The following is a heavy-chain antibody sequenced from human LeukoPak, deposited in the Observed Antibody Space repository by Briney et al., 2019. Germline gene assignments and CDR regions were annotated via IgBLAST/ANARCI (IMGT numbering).Heavy chain of an antibody. V-gene: IGHV6-1*01. CDR3: ARELCGSGSSYYYYYMDV. D-gene: IGHD3-10*01. CDR1: GDSVSSNSAA. Sequence: SQTLSLTCAISGDSVSSNSAAWNWIRQSPSRGLEWLGRTYYRSKWYNDYAVSVKSRITINPDTSKNQFSLQLNSVTPEDTAVYYCARELCGSGSSYYYYYMDVWGKGTTVTISS. J-gene: IGHJ6*03. CDR2: TYYRSKWYN.